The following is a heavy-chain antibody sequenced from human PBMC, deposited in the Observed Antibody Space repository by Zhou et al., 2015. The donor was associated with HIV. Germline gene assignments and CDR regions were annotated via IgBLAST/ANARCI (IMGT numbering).Heavy chain of an antibody. D-gene: IGHD1-26*01. J-gene: IGHJ4*02. CDR3: AKDNNFVGATTAFDW. CDR1: GFTFSSYS. CDR2: ISGSGGST. V-gene: IGHV3-23*04. Sequence: VQLVESGGGVVQPGRSLRLSCAASGFTFSSYSMNWVRQAPGKGLEWVSAISGSGGSTYYADSVKGRFTISRDNSKNTVSLHMNSLRTEDTAVYYCAKDNNFVGATTAFDWWGQGTLVTVSS.